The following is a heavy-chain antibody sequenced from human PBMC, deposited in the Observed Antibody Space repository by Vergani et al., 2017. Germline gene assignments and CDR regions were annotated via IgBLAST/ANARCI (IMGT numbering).Heavy chain of an antibody. J-gene: IGHJ4*02. CDR1: VYSFISYG. D-gene: IGHD4-17*01. Sequence: QDPLVQSGAEMRRPGASVRVSCKAFVYSFISYGINWVRKAPGQGLEWLGWFSTYNGHTSYAQNSQDRVTLTTDTSTDTASLEVTSLRPADTAVYYCAGTDCRGDSGSRDWGQGTLVTVSS. CDR3: AGTDCRGDSGSRD. CDR2: FSTYNGHT. V-gene: IGHV1-18*01.